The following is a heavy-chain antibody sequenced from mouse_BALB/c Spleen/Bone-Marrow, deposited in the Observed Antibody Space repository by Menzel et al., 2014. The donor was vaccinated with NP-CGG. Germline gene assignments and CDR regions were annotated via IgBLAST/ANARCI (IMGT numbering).Heavy chain of an antibody. CDR1: GYTFTSYR. J-gene: IGHJ4*01. Sequence: VQLQESGAELAKPGASVKMSCKASGYTFTSYRMYWIKQRPGQGLEWIGYINPSTGYTEYNQKFKDKATLTADKSSNTAYMQLSSLTSEDSAVYYCARKGYGNYHYYAMDYWGQGTSVTVSS. CDR3: ARKGYGNYHYYAMDY. V-gene: IGHV1-4*01. D-gene: IGHD2-1*01. CDR2: INPSTGYT.